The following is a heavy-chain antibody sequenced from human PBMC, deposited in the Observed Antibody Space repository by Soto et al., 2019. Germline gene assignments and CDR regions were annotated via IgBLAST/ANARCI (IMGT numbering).Heavy chain of an antibody. J-gene: IGHJ4*02. CDR3: ARGVPRIGYYYGSGSTRFDY. V-gene: IGHV4-34*01. CDR2: INHSGST. D-gene: IGHD3-10*01. Sequence: QVQLQQWGAGLLKPSETLSLTCAVYGGSFSGYYWSWIRQPPGKGLEWIGEINHSGSTNYNPSLKSRVTISVDTSKNHFSLELSSVTAADTAVYYCARGVPRIGYYYGSGSTRFDYRGQGTLVTVSA. CDR1: GGSFSGYY.